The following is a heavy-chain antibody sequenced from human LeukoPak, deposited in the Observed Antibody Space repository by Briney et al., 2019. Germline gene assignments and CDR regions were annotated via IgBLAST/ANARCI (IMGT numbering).Heavy chain of an antibody. CDR2: ISGSGGST. J-gene: IGHJ4*02. V-gene: IGHV3-23*01. CDR1: GFTFSSYA. D-gene: IGHD2-15*01. Sequence: GGSLRLSCAASGFTFSSYAMSWVRQAPGKGLEWVSAISGSGGSTYYADSVKGRFTISRDNSKNTLYLQMNSLRAEDTAVYYCAVNYCSGPTCYMYWGQGILVTVSS. CDR3: AVNYCSGPTCYMY.